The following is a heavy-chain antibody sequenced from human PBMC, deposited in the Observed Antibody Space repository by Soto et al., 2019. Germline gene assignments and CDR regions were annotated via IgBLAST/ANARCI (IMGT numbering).Heavy chain of an antibody. J-gene: IGHJ6*02. Sequence: PSETLSLTCTVFGGSISSSSYYWGWIRQPPGKGLEWIGSIYYSGSTYYNPSLKSRVTISVDTSKNQFSLKLSSVTAADTAVHYCARRMDGYYYYGMDVWGQGTTVTVSS. CDR1: GGSISSSSYY. V-gene: IGHV4-39*01. CDR2: IYYSGST. CDR3: ARRMDGYYYYGMDV.